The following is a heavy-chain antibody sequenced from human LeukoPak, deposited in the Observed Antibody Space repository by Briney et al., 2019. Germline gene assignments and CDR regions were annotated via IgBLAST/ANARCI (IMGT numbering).Heavy chain of an antibody. Sequence: PGGSLRLSCAASGFTFDDYAIHWVRQAPGKGLEWVSGISWNSGSIGYADSVKGRFTISRDNAKNSLYPQMNSLRAEDTALYYCAKEGGYYYFDYWGQGTLVTVSS. CDR1: GFTFDDYA. J-gene: IGHJ4*02. CDR2: ISWNSGSI. V-gene: IGHV3-9*01. D-gene: IGHD3-22*01. CDR3: AKEGGYYYFDY.